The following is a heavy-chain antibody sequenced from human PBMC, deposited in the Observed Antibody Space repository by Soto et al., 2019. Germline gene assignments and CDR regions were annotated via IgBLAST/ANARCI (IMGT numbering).Heavy chain of an antibody. V-gene: IGHV5-51*01. CDR1: GYSFTSYW. D-gene: IGHD4-17*01. CDR3: VRRVTRNDAFDI. CDR2: IYPGDSDT. J-gene: IGHJ3*02. Sequence: GESLNISYTGSGYSFTSYWIGWVRPMPGKGLEWMGIIYPGDSDTRYSPSFQGQVTISADKSISTAYLQWSSLKASDTAMYYCVRRVTRNDAFDIWGQGTMVTVTS.